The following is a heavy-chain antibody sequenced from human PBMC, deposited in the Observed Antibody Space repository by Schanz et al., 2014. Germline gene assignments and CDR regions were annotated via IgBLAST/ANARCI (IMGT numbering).Heavy chain of an antibody. J-gene: IGHJ6*02. D-gene: IGHD6-6*01. Sequence: EVQLLESGGTVVQPGGSLRVSCAASGFVFRTFAMYWVRQAPGKGLEWVSSISSSSSYISYADSVKGRFTISRDNAKNSVFLQMNRLRAEDTAVYYCATEGPRGTRHPINYYYAMDNWGQGTKVTV. CDR3: ATEGPRGTRHPINYYYAMDN. CDR1: GFVFRTFA. CDR2: ISSSSSYI. V-gene: IGHV3-21*01.